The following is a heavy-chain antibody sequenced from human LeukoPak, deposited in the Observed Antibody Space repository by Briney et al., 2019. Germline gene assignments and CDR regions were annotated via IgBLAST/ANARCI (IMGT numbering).Heavy chain of an antibody. D-gene: IGHD2-15*01. CDR2: IIPIFGTA. CDR1: GGTFSSYA. CDR3: ARGYCSGGSCYSWMID. Sequence: GASVKVSCKASGGTFSSYAISWVRQAPGQGLEWMGGIIPIFGTANYAQKFQGRVTITTDESTSTAYMELSSLRSEDTAVYYCARGYCSGGSCYSWMIDWGQGTLVTVSS. J-gene: IGHJ4*02. V-gene: IGHV1-69*05.